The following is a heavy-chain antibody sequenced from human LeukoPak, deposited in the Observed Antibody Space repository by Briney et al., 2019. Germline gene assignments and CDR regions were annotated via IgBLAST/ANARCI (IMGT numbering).Heavy chain of an antibody. CDR3: ARGGRFGELEMDY. CDR2: INQSGST. CDR1: GGSFSGHY. D-gene: IGHD3-10*01. J-gene: IGHJ4*02. V-gene: IGHV4-34*01. Sequence: PSETLSLTCAVYGGSFSGHYWSWIRQPPGKGLEWIGEINQSGSTNYNPSFKSRVIISVDMSKDQFSLKLSSVTAADTAVYYCARGGRFGELEMDYWGQGTLVTVSS.